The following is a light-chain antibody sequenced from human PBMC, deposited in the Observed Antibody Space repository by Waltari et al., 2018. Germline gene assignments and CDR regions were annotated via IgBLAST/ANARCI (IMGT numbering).Light chain of an antibody. CDR1: QSVGRY. V-gene: IGKV3-11*01. J-gene: IGKJ4*01. CDR3: QQRSNWPLT. CDR2: EAS. Sequence: EVVLTQSPATLSLSPGERATLSCRASQSVGRYLAWYQHKPGQAPRLLIYEASNRATGIPVRFSGSGSVTDFTLTISSLEPEDFAVYYCQQRSNWPLTFGGGTKVDIK.